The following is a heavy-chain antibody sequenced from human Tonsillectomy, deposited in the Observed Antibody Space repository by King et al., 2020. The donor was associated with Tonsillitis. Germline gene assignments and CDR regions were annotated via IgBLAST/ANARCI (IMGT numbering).Heavy chain of an antibody. CDR2: ISSSSSLI. D-gene: IGHD3-9*01. CDR3: AKSLTSPRGSFYYYGMDV. CDR1: GFTFSSYA. Sequence: VQLVESGGGLVKPGGSLRLSCAASGFTFSSYAMSWVRQAPGKGLEWVSSISSSSSLIFYADSVKGRFTIPREDAKNSLYLQVNSLRAEDTAVYYCAKSLTSPRGSFYYYGMDVWGQGTTVTVSS. J-gene: IGHJ6*02. V-gene: IGHV3-21*01.